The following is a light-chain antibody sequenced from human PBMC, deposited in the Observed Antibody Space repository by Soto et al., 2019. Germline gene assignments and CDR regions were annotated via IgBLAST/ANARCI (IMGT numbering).Light chain of an antibody. V-gene: IGKV3-15*01. Sequence: EIVMTQSPASLSVPPGERATLSCRASQSVRTNFAWYLQKPGQAPRLLIYGASTRATAVPARFTASGSGTEFPVAISSLQSDGVGVYYCQQYDTLPRTFGQGPKVEIK. CDR3: QQYDTLPRT. J-gene: IGKJ1*01. CDR2: GAS. CDR1: QSVRTN.